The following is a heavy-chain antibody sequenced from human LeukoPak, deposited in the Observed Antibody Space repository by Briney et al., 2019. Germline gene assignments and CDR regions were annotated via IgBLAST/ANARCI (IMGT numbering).Heavy chain of an antibody. Sequence: SETLSLTCTVSGGSISSYYWSWIRQPPGKGLDWIGYIYYSGSTNYNPSLKSRVTISVDTSKSQFSLKLSSVTAADTAVYYCARDKVVVTAYWYFDLWGRGTLVTVSS. CDR1: GGSISSYY. D-gene: IGHD3-22*01. CDR2: IYYSGST. CDR3: ARDKVVVTAYWYFDL. J-gene: IGHJ2*01. V-gene: IGHV4-59*01.